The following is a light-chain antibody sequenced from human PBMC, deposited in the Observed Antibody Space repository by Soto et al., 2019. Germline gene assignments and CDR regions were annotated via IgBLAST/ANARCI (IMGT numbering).Light chain of an antibody. CDR2: KAS. CDR1: QSISSW. Sequence: DIQITHSPSTLSASVGDRVTITCRASQSISSWLAWYQQKPGEAPKLLIYKASSLESGVPSRFSGSGSGTEFTLTISSLQPDDFATYYCQQYNSYSWTFGQGTKVDIK. V-gene: IGKV1-5*03. J-gene: IGKJ1*01. CDR3: QQYNSYSWT.